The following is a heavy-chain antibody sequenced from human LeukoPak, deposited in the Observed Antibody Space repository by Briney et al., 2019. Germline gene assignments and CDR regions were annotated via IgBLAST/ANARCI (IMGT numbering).Heavy chain of an antibody. D-gene: IGHD6-19*01. CDR3: AKDGQGMGPVAGTFYFDY. J-gene: IGHJ4*02. V-gene: IGHV3-23*01. CDR2: ISGSGGST. Sequence: GGSLRLSYAASGFAFSSYAMNWVRQAPGKGLEWVSAISGSGGSTYYADSVKGRFTISRDNSKNTLYLQMNSLRAEDTALYYCAKDGQGMGPVAGTFYFDYWGQGTLVTVSS. CDR1: GFAFSSYA.